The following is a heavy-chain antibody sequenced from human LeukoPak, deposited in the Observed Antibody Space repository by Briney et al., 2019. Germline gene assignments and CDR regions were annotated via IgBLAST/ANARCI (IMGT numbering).Heavy chain of an antibody. CDR3: AKDDGWLQYNY. Sequence: GGSLRLSCIGSGFPLSKYAMNWVRQAPGKGLEWVSLISTSGNTHYADSVKGRFTISRDNSKNTVYLQMNSLRAEDTAVYYCAKDDGWLQYNYWGQGTLVTVSS. CDR1: GFPLSKYA. J-gene: IGHJ4*02. V-gene: IGHV3-23*01. D-gene: IGHD5-24*01. CDR2: ISTSGNT.